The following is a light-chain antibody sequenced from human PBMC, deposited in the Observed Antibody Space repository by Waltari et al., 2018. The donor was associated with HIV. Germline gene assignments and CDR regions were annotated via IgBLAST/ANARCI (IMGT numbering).Light chain of an antibody. V-gene: IGKV3-20*01. Sequence: LSLSPGERATLSCRASQNITSNYLAWYQQRLGQAPRLLIYGASSRATGIPERFAGSGSGTDFTLTISRLEPEDFAMYYCQHYGSSPRYTFGQGTNLEIK. CDR2: GAS. J-gene: IGKJ2*01. CDR3: QHYGSSPRYT. CDR1: QNITSNY.